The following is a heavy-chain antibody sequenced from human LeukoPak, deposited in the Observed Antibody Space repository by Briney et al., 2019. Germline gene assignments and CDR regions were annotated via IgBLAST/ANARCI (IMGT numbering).Heavy chain of an antibody. CDR2: IIPILGIA. J-gene: IGHJ4*02. CDR1: GGTFSSYT. V-gene: IGHV1-69*02. Sequence: SVKVSCKASGGTFSSYTISWVRQAPGQGLEWMGRIIPILGIANYAQKFQGRVTITADKSTSTAYMELSSLRSEDTAVYYCARVGYDSSDSTNPNFDYWGQGTLVTVSS. D-gene: IGHD3-22*01. CDR3: ARVGYDSSDSTNPNFDY.